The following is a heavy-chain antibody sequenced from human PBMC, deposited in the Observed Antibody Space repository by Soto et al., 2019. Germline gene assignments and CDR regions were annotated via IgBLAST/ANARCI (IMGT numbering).Heavy chain of an antibody. CDR1: GCSMISYY. D-gene: IGHD5-12*01. Sequence: QVRLQESGPGLVKPSETLSLTCTVSGCSMISYYWSWIRQPPGRGLEWIGFIYYAGSTKYNPSLNGRVTISVDTSKNQFSLTVTSVTAADTAVYYCARRIVATETFGYWGQGTLVTVSS. V-gene: IGHV4-59*08. CDR3: ARRIVATETFGY. J-gene: IGHJ4*02. CDR2: IYYAGST.